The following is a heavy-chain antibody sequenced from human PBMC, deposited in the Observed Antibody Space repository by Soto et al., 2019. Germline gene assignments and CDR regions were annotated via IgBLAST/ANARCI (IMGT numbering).Heavy chain of an antibody. D-gene: IGHD4-17*01. CDR2: IYYSGST. J-gene: IGHJ6*02. Sequence: QVQLQESGPGLVKPSQTLSLTCTVSGGSISSGDYYWSWIRQPPGKGLEWIGYIYYSGSTYYNPSLKSRVTISVDTSKNQFSLKLSSVTAADTAVYYCARGPTVTGYYYGMDVWGQGTTVTVSS. V-gene: IGHV4-30-4*01. CDR1: GGSISSGDYY. CDR3: ARGPTVTGYYYGMDV.